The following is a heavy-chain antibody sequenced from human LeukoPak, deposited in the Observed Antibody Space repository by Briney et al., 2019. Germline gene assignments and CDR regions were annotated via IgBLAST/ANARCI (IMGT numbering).Heavy chain of an antibody. CDR2: IKSKTDGGTT. CDR3: TTGRQQLPLDY. D-gene: IGHD6-13*01. V-gene: IGHV3-15*01. CDR1: GFTFSSYA. J-gene: IGHJ4*02. Sequence: PGGSLRLSCAASGFTFSSYAMSWVRQAPGKGLEWVGRIKSKTDGGTTDYAAPVKGRFTISRDDSKNTLYLQMNSLKTEDTAVYYCTTGRQQLPLDYWGQGTLVTVSS.